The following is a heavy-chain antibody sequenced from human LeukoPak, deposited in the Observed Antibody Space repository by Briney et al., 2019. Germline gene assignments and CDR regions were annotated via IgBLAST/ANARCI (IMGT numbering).Heavy chain of an antibody. CDR3: ARTIAAAGHYYYYGMDV. V-gene: IGHV7-4-1*02. CDR1: GYTFTGYA. J-gene: IGHJ6*02. Sequence: ASVKVSCKASGYTFTGYAMNWVRQAPGQGLEWMGWINTNTGNPTYAQGFTGRFVFSLDTSVSTAYLQISSLKAEDTAVYYCARTIAAAGHYYYYGMDVWGQGTTVTVSS. CDR2: INTNTGNP. D-gene: IGHD6-13*01.